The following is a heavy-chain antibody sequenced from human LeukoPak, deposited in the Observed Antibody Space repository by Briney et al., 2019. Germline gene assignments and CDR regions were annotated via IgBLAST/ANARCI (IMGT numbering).Heavy chain of an antibody. V-gene: IGHV3-13*01. CDR2: IGTAGDT. J-gene: IGHJ3*02. CDR1: GFTFSSYD. D-gene: IGHD6-13*01. CDR3: ARGRGAWAAAGSSDAFDT. Sequence: GGSLRLSCAASGFTFSSYDMHWVRQATGKGLEWVSAIGTAGDTYYPGSVKGRFTISRENAKNSLYLQMNSLRAGDTAVYYCARGRGAWAAAGSSDAFDTWGQGTMVTVSS.